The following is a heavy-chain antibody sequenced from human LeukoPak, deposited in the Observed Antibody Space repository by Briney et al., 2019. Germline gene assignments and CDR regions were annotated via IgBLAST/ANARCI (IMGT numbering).Heavy chain of an antibody. J-gene: IGHJ4*02. Sequence: SETLSLTCIVSGGSISSRSYYWDWIRQPPGKGLEWIGNLFDSGNTHYNPSLRSRLTMSVDTSKNQFSLKLSSVTAADTAVYYCATRGYSSGWPTSDYWGQGTLVTVSS. CDR2: LFDSGNT. CDR3: ATRGYSSGWPTSDY. V-gene: IGHV4-39*01. D-gene: IGHD6-19*01. CDR1: GGSISSRSYY.